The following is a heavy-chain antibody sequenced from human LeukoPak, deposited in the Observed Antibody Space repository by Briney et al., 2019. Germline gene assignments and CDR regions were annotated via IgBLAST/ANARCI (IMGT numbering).Heavy chain of an antibody. V-gene: IGHV3-66*01. D-gene: IGHD6-13*01. Sequence: GGSLRLSCAASGFIVSYNYMNWVRQAPGKGLEWVSVIHNSGTTYADSVKGRFTISRDNSKNTLFLQMNSLRAEDTAMYYCARDLGSSSDYWGQGTLVTVSS. CDR1: GFIVSYNY. J-gene: IGHJ4*02. CDR2: IHNSGTT. CDR3: ARDLGSSSDY.